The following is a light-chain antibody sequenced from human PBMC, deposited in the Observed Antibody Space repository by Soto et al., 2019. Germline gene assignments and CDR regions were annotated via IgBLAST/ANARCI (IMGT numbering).Light chain of an antibody. CDR3: CSSAGSSTQV. Sequence: QSALTQPASVSGSPGQSITISCTGTSSDVGSYNLVSWYQQHPGKAPKLMIYEVSKRPSGVSNHFSGSKSGNTASLTISGLQAEDEADYYCCSSAGSSTQVFGTGTKLTVL. V-gene: IGLV2-23*02. CDR1: SSDVGSYNL. CDR2: EVS. J-gene: IGLJ1*01.